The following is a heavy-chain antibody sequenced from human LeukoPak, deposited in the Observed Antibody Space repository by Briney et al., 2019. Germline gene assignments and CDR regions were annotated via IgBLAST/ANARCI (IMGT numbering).Heavy chain of an antibody. CDR1: GGSISSYY. CDR2: IYYSGST. J-gene: IGHJ4*02. D-gene: IGHD5-24*01. CDR3: ARGDGNKFDH. V-gene: IGHV4-59*01. Sequence: PSETLSLTCTVSGGSISSYYWSWIRQPPGKGLEWIGYIYYSGSTKYNPSLKSRVTISVDTSKNQFSLKLTSVTAADTALYYCARGDGNKFDHWGQGTLVTVSS.